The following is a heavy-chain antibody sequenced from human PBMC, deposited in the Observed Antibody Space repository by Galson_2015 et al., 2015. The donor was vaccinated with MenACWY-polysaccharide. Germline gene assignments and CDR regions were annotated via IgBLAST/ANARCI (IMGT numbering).Heavy chain of an antibody. CDR1: GFTFSNYA. D-gene: IGHD6-19*01. CDR3: AKGGGGWTFNAFDI. V-gene: IGHV3-23*01. Sequence: SLRLSCAASGFTFSNYAMNWVRQAPGKGLEWVSVISDSGGSTYYADSVQGRFTISRDNSKSTLYMQMNSLRAEDTAAYFCAKGGGGWTFNAFDIWGRGTMVTVSS. CDR2: ISDSGGST. J-gene: IGHJ3*02.